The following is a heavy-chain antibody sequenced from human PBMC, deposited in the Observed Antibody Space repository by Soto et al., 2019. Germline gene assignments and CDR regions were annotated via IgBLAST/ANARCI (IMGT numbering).Heavy chain of an antibody. CDR1: GASLLISY. CDR3: AKCGEVKYFDK. D-gene: IGHD3-10*01. CDR2: IFSSGRI. J-gene: IGHJ4*02. V-gene: IGHV4-4*07. Sequence: HVQLRESGPGVVKPSETLSLSCSVSGASLLISYWCCVRQPAGKGLEWIGHIFSSGRISYNHSLKSRRTTSIDPSKDLFSLNLSSVTAADAGVYYSAKCGEVKYFDKWGQGHLVTVSS.